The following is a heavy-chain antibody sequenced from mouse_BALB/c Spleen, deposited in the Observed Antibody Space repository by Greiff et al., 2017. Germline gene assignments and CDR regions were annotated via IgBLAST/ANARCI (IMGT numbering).Heavy chain of an antibody. D-gene: IGHD2-4*01. CDR3: ARKTMSTTYAMDY. Sequence: EVQLQQSGPELVKPGASVKMSCKASGYTFTSYVMHWVKQKPGQGLEWIGYINPYNDGTKYNEKFKGKATLTSDKSSSTAYMELSSLTSEDSAVYYCARKTMSTTYAMDYWGQGTSGTVSS. J-gene: IGHJ4*01. V-gene: IGHV1-14*01. CDR2: INPYNDGT. CDR1: GYTFTSYV.